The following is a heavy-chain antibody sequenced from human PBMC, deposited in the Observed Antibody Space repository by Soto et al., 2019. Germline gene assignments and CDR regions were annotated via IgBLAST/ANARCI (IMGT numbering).Heavy chain of an antibody. CDR2: IYYSGST. CDR3: ARRTVPPTSGVFDI. D-gene: IGHD4-17*01. J-gene: IGHJ3*02. CDR1: DGSISSGGYY. Sequence: SETLSLTCTVSDGSISSGGYYWSWIRQHPGKGLEWIGYIYYSGSTYYNPSLKSRVTISVDTSKNQFSLKLSSVTAADTAVYYCARRTVPPTSGVFDILAQGTMVTVS. V-gene: IGHV4-31*03.